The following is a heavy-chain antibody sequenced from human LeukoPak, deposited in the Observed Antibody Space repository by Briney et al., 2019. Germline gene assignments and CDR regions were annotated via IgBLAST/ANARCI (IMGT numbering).Heavy chain of an antibody. CDR2: VSDSGRA. J-gene: IGHJ4*02. CDR1: GASFSSSPYF. CDR3: ARAGSTIAARPPDY. Sequence: SETLSLTCTVSGASFSSSPYFWGWVRQPPGKGLEWIGSVSDSGRAFYNPSLKSRVTLSIVTFKNHFSLRLTSVTAADTAVCYCARAGSTIAARPPDYWGQGTLVIVSS. V-gene: IGHV4-39*07. D-gene: IGHD6-6*01.